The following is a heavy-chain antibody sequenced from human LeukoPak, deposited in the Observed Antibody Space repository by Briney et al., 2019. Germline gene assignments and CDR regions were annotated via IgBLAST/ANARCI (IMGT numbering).Heavy chain of an antibody. CDR3: ARVLTDSSNWYLYYFDY. D-gene: IGHD6-13*01. CDR2: VSYSGST. CDR1: GGSISSYY. V-gene: IGHV4-59*01. J-gene: IGHJ4*02. Sequence: PSETLSLTCTVSGGSISSYYWSWIRQPPGKGLEWIGYVSYSGSTNYNPPLKSRVTISVDTSKNQFSLKLSSVTAADTAVYYCARVLTDSSNWYLYYFDYWGQGTLVTVSS.